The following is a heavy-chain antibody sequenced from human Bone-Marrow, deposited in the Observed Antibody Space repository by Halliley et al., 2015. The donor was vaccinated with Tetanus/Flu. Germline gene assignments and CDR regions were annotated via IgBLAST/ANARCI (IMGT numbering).Heavy chain of an antibody. CDR2: ISYTASSI. CDR3: ARDSGYYAADH. CDR1: GFSFNTFG. J-gene: IGHJ4*03. Sequence: SLRLSCAASGFSFNTFGMNWIRQAPGKGLEWVSYISYTASSIYYADSVKGRFTISRDNAKTSLYLQMNSLRAEDTAVYYCARDSGYYAADHWGLGPLVTVSS. D-gene: IGHD3-22*01. V-gene: IGHV3-48*03.